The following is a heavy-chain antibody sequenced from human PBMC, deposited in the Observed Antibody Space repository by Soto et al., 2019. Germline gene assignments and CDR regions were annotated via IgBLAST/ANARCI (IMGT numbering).Heavy chain of an antibody. V-gene: IGHV3-33*01. CDR3: ARDKEGGSYPDY. J-gene: IGHJ4*02. Sequence: QVQLVESGGGVVQPGRSLRLSCAASGFTFSSYGMHWVRQAPGKGLEWVAVIWYDGSNKYYADSVKGRSTISRDNSKNTLYLQMNSLRAEDTAVYYCARDKEGGSYPDYWGQGTLVTVSS. CDR2: IWYDGSNK. D-gene: IGHD1-26*01. CDR1: GFTFSSYG.